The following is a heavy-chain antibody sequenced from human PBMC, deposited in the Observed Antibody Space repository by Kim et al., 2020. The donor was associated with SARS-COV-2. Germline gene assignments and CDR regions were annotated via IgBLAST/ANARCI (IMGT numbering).Heavy chain of an antibody. D-gene: IGHD6-19*01. CDR2: IKSKTDGGTT. V-gene: IGHV3-15*01. J-gene: IGHJ4*02. CDR3: TTYSSGWYLDYFDY. Sequence: GGSLRLSCAASGFTFSNAWMSWVRQAPGKGLEWVGRIKSKTDGGTTDYAAPVKGRFTISRDDSKNTLYLQMNSLKTEDTAVYYCTTYSSGWYLDYFDYWGQGTRVTVSS. CDR1: GFTFSNAW.